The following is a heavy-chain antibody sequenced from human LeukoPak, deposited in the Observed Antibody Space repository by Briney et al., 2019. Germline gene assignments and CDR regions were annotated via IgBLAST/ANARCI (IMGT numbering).Heavy chain of an antibody. CDR3: ARDGGSSWSYYYYYMDV. J-gene: IGHJ6*03. V-gene: IGHV4-34*01. CDR1: GGSFSGYY. Sequence: SETLSLTCDVYGGSFSGYYWSWIRQPPGKGLEWIGEINHSGSTNYNPSLKSRVTISVDTSKNQFSLKLSSVTAADTAVYYCARDGGSSWSYYYYYMDVWGKGTTVTISS. D-gene: IGHD6-13*01. CDR2: INHSGST.